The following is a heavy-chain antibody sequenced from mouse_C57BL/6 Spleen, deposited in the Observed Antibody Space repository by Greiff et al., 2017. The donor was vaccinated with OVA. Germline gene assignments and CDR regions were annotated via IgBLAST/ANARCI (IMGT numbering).Heavy chain of an antibody. V-gene: IGHV1-64*01. CDR2: IHPNSGST. J-gene: IGHJ2*01. D-gene: IGHD1-1*01. CDR1: GYTFTSYW. CDR3: ARGGSRYFDY. Sequence: QVQLKQSGAELVKPGASVKLSCKASGYTFTSYWMHWVKQRPGQGLEWIGMIHPNSGSTNYNEKFKSKATLTVDKSSSTAYMQLSSLTSEDSAVYYCARGGSRYFDYWGQGTTLTVSS.